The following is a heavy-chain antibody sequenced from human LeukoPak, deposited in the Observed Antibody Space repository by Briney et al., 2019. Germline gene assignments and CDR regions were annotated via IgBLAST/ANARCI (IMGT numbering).Heavy chain of an antibody. Sequence: GGSLRLSCAASGFTFSSYSMNWVRQAPGKGLEWVSSISSSSSYIYYADSVKGRFTISRDNAKNSLYLQMNSLRAEDTAVYYCAKIPSGVRYFDWLSSPDASDIWGQGTMVTVSS. J-gene: IGHJ3*02. CDR3: AKIPSGVRYFDWLSSPDASDI. V-gene: IGHV3-21*01. CDR1: GFTFSSYS. D-gene: IGHD3-9*01. CDR2: ISSSSSYI.